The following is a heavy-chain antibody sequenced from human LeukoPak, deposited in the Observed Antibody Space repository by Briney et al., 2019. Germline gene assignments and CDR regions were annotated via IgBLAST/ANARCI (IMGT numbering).Heavy chain of an antibody. CDR2: IYTGDVT. V-gene: IGHV3-53*01. CDR3: ARERDYDTYIDY. D-gene: IGHD3-22*01. J-gene: IGHJ4*02. CDR1: GFRVSSNH. Sequence: GGSLRLSCAVSGFRVSSNHMTWVRQAPGKGLEWVSVIYTGDVTYYADSVKGRFTISTDNSKNILYLQMDSLAAEDTALYYCARERDYDTYIDYWGQGTLVTVSS.